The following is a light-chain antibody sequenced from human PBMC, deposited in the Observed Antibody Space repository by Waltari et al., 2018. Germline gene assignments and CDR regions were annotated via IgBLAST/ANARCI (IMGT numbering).Light chain of an antibody. V-gene: IGLV3-1*01. CDR1: QVGQDY. CDR3: QTWDGNPV. J-gene: IGLJ2*01. Sequence: SSDLAQPPSVSVSPGETATISCSGIQVGQDYVSWYQQKAGQSPVVVMYLDTKRPSGIPDRFSGSNSGNTATLTISGTQAMDEADYHCQTWDGNPVFGGGTKLTVL. CDR2: LDT.